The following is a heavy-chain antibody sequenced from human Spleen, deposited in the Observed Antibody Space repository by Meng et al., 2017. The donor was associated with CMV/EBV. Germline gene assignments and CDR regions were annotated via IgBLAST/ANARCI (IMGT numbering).Heavy chain of an antibody. D-gene: IGHD3-22*01. CDR3: ARTRYDSSGYDAYYYYAMDV. CDR1: GGTFSSYT. V-gene: IGHV1-69*16. Sequence: SVKVSCKASGGTFSSYTISWVRQAPGQGLEWMGRIIPILGTASFAQKFQGRVTITTDESTAYMELSSLRSEDAAVYYCARTRYDSSGYDAYYYYAMDVWGQGTTVTVSS. CDR2: IIPILGTA. J-gene: IGHJ6*02.